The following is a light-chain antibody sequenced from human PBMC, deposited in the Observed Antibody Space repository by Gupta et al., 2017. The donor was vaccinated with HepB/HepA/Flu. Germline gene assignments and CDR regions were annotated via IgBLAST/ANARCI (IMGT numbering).Light chain of an antibody. CDR3: QQRSNWPPYT. CDR1: QSVSSY. J-gene: IGKJ2*01. V-gene: IGKV3-11*01. CDR2: DAC. Sequence: EIVLTQSPATLSLSPGERATLSCRASQSVSSYLAWYQQKPGQAPRLLIYDACNRATGIPARFSGSGSGTDVTLTISSREQEDFAVYYCQQRSNWPPYTFGQGTKLEIK.